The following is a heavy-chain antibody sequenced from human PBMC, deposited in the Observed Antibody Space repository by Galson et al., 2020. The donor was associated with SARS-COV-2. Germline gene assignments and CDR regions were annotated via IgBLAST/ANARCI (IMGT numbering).Heavy chain of an antibody. Sequence: ASVKVSCKASGYTFTSYYIHWVRQAPGQGLEWMGLINPSGGGTTYAQKFQGRVTITRDTSTSTVYMELSSLRSEDTAVYYCARDSQGGNDYNYLLFWGQGTLVTVSS. CDR3: ARDSQGGNDYNYLLF. J-gene: IGHJ4*02. CDR2: INPSGGGT. D-gene: IGHD4-4*01. CDR1: GYTFTSYY. V-gene: IGHV1-46*01.